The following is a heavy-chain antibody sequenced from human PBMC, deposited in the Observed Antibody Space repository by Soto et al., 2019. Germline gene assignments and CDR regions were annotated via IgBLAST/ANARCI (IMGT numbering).Heavy chain of an antibody. D-gene: IGHD1-26*01. CDR2: ISYDGSNK. CDR3: AKEFGRSGSYWAQGNYYYGMDV. CDR1: GFTFSSYG. Sequence: GGSLRLSCAASGFTFSSYGMHWVRQAPGKGLEWVAVISYDGSNKYYADSVKGRFTISRDNSKNTLYLQMNSLRAEDTAVYYCAKEFGRSGSYWAQGNYYYGMDVWGQGTTVTVSS. V-gene: IGHV3-30*18. J-gene: IGHJ6*02.